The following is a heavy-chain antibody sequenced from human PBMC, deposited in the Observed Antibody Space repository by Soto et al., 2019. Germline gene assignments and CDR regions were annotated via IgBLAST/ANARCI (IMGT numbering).Heavy chain of an antibody. J-gene: IGHJ6*02. V-gene: IGHV5-51*01. CDR2: IYPGDSDT. CDR3: ARSIAVAGYYYGMDV. Sequence: GESLKISCKGSGYSFTSYWIGWVRQMPGKGLEWMGIIYPGDSDTRYSPSFQGQVTISADKSISTAYLQWSSLKASDTAMYYCARSIAVAGYYYGMDVWGQGTTVTVSS. D-gene: IGHD6-19*01. CDR1: GYSFTSYW.